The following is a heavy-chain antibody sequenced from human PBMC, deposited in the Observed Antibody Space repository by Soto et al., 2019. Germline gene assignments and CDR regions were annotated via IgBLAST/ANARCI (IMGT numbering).Heavy chain of an antibody. D-gene: IGHD2-21*01. CDR1: GGTFSSYA. CDR2: IIPIFGTA. CDR3: ARGLVVYYYYGMDV. V-gene: IGHV1-69*13. J-gene: IGHJ6*02. Sequence: SVKVSCKASGGTFSSYAISWVRQAPGQGLEWMGGIIPIFGTANYAQKFQGRVTITADESTSTAYMELISLRSEGTAVYYCARGLVVYYYYGMDVWGQGTTVTVSS.